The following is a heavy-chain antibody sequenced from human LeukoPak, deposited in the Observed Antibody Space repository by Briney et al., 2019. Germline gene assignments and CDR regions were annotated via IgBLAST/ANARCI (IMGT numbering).Heavy chain of an antibody. V-gene: IGHV4-59*12. Sequence: PSETLSLTCTVSGGSTSSYYWSWIRQPPGKGLEWIGYIYYSGSTYYNPSLKSRVTISVDTSKNQFSLKLSSVTAADTAVYYCARAKYCSSTSCYVGRQRTEYFQHWGQGTLVTVSS. CDR1: GGSTSSYY. J-gene: IGHJ1*01. CDR2: IYYSGST. D-gene: IGHD2-2*01. CDR3: ARAKYCSSTSCYVGRQRTEYFQH.